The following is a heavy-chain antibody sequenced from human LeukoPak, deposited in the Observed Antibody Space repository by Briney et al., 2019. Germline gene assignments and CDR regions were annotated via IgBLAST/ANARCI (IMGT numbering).Heavy chain of an antibody. CDR3: ASHSYGYNH. CDR1: GFTFSSYA. Sequence: PGGSLRLSCAASGFTFSSYAMSWVRQTPGKGLEWVANIKQDGSEKNYVDSAKGRFTIFRDNARNSLYLQMNSLRAEDTAVYYCASHSYGYNHWGQGTLVIVSS. J-gene: IGHJ5*02. V-gene: IGHV3-7*01. CDR2: IKQDGSEK. D-gene: IGHD3-16*01.